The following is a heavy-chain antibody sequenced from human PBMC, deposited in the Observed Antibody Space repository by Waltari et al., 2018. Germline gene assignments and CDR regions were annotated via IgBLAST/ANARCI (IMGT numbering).Heavy chain of an antibody. CDR2: IKQDGSEK. Sequence: EVQLVESGGGLVQPGGSLRLSCAASGFTFSSYWMSWVRQAPGKVLEWVANIKQDGSEKYYVDSVKGRFTISRDNAKNSLYLQMNSLRAEDTAVYYCARDHEAYYFDYWGQGTLVTVSS. J-gene: IGHJ4*02. V-gene: IGHV3-7*04. CDR1: GFTFSSYW. CDR3: ARDHEAYYFDY.